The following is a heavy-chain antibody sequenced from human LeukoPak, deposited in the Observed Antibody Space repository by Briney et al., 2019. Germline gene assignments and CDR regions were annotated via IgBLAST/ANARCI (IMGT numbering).Heavy chain of an antibody. CDR3: AREIVGAIKSYFDY. Sequence: GGSLRLSCTASGFTFSSYWMSWVRQAPGKGLEWVANIRQDGGLKHYVDSVKGRFTISRGNAENSLYLQMNSLRAADTAVYYCAREIVGAIKSYFDYWGQGTLVTASS. V-gene: IGHV3-7*01. J-gene: IGHJ4*02. CDR2: IRQDGGLK. D-gene: IGHD1-26*01. CDR1: GFTFSSYW.